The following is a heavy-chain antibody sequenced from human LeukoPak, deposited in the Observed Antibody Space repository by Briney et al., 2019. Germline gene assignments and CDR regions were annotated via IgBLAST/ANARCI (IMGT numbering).Heavy chain of an antibody. CDR3: AKDSSYCGGDCYSPWVD. D-gene: IGHD2-21*02. CDR2: ISWNSGSI. CDR1: GFTFDDYA. Sequence: GRSLRLSCAASGFTFDDYAMHWVQQAPGKGLEWVSGISWNSGSIGYADSVKGRFTISRDNAKNSLYLQMNSLRAEDTALYYCAKDSSYCGGDCYSPWVDWGQGTLVTVSS. V-gene: IGHV3-9*01. J-gene: IGHJ4*02.